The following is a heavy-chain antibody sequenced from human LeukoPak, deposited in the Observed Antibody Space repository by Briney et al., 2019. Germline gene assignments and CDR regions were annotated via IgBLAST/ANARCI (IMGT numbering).Heavy chain of an antibody. J-gene: IGHJ3*02. CDR3: AREGWNDAFDI. CDR2: ISGSGSTI. D-gene: IGHD1-1*01. CDR1: GFTFSSYE. V-gene: IGHV3-48*03. Sequence: GGSLRLSCAASGFTFSSYEMNWVRQAPGKGLEWISYISGSGSTIYYAESVKGRFTISRDNAKNSLYLQMNSLRAEDTAVYYCAREGWNDAFDIWGQGTMVTVSS.